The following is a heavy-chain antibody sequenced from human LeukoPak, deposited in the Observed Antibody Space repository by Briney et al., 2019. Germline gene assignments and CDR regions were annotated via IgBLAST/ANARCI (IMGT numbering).Heavy chain of an antibody. CDR1: GFTFSDHY. CDR3: ARDRGRVAGEYFDY. V-gene: IGHV3-11*06. D-gene: IGHD6-19*01. Sequence: PGGSLRLSCAASGFTFSDHYMSWIRQAPGKGLEWVSYISSSGSSTKYADSVKGRFTISRDNAKNSLYLQMNSLRVEDTAVYYCARDRGRVAGEYFDYWGQGTLVTVSS. CDR2: ISSSGSST. J-gene: IGHJ4*02.